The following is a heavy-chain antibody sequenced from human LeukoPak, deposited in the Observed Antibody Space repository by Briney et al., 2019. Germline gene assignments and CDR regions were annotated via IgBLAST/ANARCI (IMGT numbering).Heavy chain of an antibody. CDR2: IYTSGST. Sequence: SETLSLTCTVSGGSISSYYWSWLRQPAGKGLVWIGRIYTSGSTNYNPSLKSRVTMSVDTSKNQFSLKLSSATAADTAVYYCARENRSGYSSRFDYWGQGTLVTVSS. J-gene: IGHJ4*02. V-gene: IGHV4-4*07. D-gene: IGHD5-18*01. CDR3: ARENRSGYSSRFDY. CDR1: GGSISSYY.